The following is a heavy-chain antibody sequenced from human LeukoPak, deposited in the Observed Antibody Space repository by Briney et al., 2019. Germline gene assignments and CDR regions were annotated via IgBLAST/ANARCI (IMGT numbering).Heavy chain of an antibody. CDR3: ARDSSGSGVGGWFDP. CDR2: IYYSGST. D-gene: IGHD3-10*01. CDR1: GGSISSSSYY. Sequence: SETLSLTCTVSGGSISSSSYYWGWIRQPPGKGLEWIGSIYYSGSTYYNPSLKSRVTISVDTSKNQFSLKLSSVTAADTAVYYCARDSSGSGVGGWFDPWGQGTLVTVSS. V-gene: IGHV4-39*07. J-gene: IGHJ5*02.